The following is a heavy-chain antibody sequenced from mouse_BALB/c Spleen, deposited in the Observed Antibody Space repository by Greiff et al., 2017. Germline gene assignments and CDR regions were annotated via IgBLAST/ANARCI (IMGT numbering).Heavy chain of an antibody. Sequence: VQLQQSGAELVRSGASVKLSCTASGFNIKDYYMHWVKQRPEQGLEWIGWIDPENGDTEYAPKFQGKATMTADTSSNTAYLQLSSLTSEDTAVYYCARFGRRSWFAYWGQGTLVTVSA. D-gene: IGHD1-1*02. CDR2: IDPENGDT. CDR1: GFNIKDYY. V-gene: IGHV14-4*02. J-gene: IGHJ3*01. CDR3: ARFGRRSWFAY.